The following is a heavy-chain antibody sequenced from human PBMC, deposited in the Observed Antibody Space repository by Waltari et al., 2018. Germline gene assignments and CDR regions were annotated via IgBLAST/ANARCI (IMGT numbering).Heavy chain of an antibody. Sequence: VQLVESGGGVVQPGRSLRLSCAASGFTFSSYGMHWVRQAPGKGLEGVAVIWYDGSNKYYADSVKGRFTISRDNSKNTLYLQMNSLRAEDTAVYYCAKDSGSYYLLDYWGQGTLVTVSS. D-gene: IGHD1-26*01. J-gene: IGHJ4*02. CDR3: AKDSGSYYLLDY. CDR1: GFTFSSYG. CDR2: IWYDGSNK. V-gene: IGHV3-33*06.